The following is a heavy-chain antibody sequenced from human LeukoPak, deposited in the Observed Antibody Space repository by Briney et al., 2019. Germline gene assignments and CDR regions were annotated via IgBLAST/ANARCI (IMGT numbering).Heavy chain of an antibody. V-gene: IGHV3-7*01. CDR1: GFTYSSYW. CDR3: ARGRPHGNDY. CDR2: INQDGTEK. D-gene: IGHD4-23*01. Sequence: GGSLRLSCAASGFTYSSYWKSWVRQAPAEGLEWVAKINQDGTEKAYVDSVRGRFTISRDNAKNTLYLQMNSLRVEDTAVYYCARGRPHGNDYWGQGTLVTVSS. J-gene: IGHJ4*02.